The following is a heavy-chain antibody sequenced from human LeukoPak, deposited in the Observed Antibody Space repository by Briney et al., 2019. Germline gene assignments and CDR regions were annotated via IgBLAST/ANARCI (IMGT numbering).Heavy chain of an antibody. CDR3: AKDSRYDILTGYSWFDP. Sequence: SLRLSCAASGFTFDDYAVHWVRQGPGKGLEWVSGISWNSDSVGYADSVKGRFTISRDNAKNSLYLQMNSLRAEDTALYYCAKDSRYDILTGYSWFDPWGQGTLVTVSS. J-gene: IGHJ5*02. CDR2: ISWNSDSV. V-gene: IGHV3-9*01. CDR1: GFTFDDYA. D-gene: IGHD3-9*01.